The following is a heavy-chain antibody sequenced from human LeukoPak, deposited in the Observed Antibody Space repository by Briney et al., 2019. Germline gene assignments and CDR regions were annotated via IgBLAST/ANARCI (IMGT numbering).Heavy chain of an antibody. Sequence: ASVTVSCKVSVFPLTDLSVLWMRQAPGKGLEWMGSFDPQDGERFYAQKFQGRVTMTEDTSTGTAYMDLSSLSSDDTAVYYCATDANWHDAFDVWGQGTRVTVSP. V-gene: IGHV1-24*01. D-gene: IGHD1-1*01. J-gene: IGHJ3*01. CDR2: FDPQDGER. CDR1: VFPLTDLS. CDR3: ATDANWHDAFDV.